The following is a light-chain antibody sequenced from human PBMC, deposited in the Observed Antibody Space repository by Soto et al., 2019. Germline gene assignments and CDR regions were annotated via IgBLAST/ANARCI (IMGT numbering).Light chain of an antibody. V-gene: IGKV1-5*01. CDR2: DAS. CDR3: QQYNSYSKT. Sequence: DIQMTQSPSTLSASVGDRVTITCRASQSISSWLAWYQQKPGKAPKLLIYDASSLEGGVPSRFSGSGSGTEFTLTISSLQPDDFETYYCQQYNSYSKTFGQGTKVDIK. J-gene: IGKJ1*01. CDR1: QSISSW.